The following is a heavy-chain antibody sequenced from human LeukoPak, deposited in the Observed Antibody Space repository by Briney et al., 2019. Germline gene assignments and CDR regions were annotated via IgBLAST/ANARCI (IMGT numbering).Heavy chain of an antibody. V-gene: IGHV4-59*01. CDR2: IYYGGNT. CDR3: VGRISPNWFDP. CDR1: GGSISSYY. Sequence: SETLSLTCTVSGGSISSYYWTWIRQPPGKGLELIGYIYYGGNTNYNPSLKSRVTISIDTSKNQFSLILSSLTAADTAVYYCVGRISPNWFDPWGQGTLVTVSS. J-gene: IGHJ5*02.